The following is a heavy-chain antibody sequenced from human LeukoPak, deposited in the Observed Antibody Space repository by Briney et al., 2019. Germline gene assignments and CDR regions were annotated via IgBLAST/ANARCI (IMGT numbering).Heavy chain of an antibody. Sequence: GASVKVSCKASGYTFTGYYMHWVRQAPGQGLEWMGWINPNSGGTNYAQKFQGRVTMTRDTSISTAYMELSRLRSDDTAVYYCARGTYYDFWSGYYISGNSNRFDPWGQGTLVTVSS. J-gene: IGHJ5*02. D-gene: IGHD3-3*01. V-gene: IGHV1-2*02. CDR3: ARGTYYDFWSGYYISGNSNRFDP. CDR1: GYTFTGYY. CDR2: INPNSGGT.